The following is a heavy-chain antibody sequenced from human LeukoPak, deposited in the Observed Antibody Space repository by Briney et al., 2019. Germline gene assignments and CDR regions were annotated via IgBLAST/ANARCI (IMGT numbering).Heavy chain of an antibody. V-gene: IGHV4-39*07. CDR3: ARVGYCSGGSCLIFDY. Sequence: SETLSLTCTVSGGSISSRSYYWGWIRQPPGKGLEWIGSIYYSGSTYYNPSLKSRVTISVDTSKNQFSLKLSSVTAADTAVYYCARVGYCSGGSCLIFDYWGQGTLVTVSS. D-gene: IGHD2-15*01. J-gene: IGHJ4*02. CDR2: IYYSGST. CDR1: GGSISSRSYY.